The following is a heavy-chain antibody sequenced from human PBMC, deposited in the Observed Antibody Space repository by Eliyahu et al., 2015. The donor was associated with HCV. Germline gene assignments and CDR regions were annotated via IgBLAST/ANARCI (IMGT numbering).Heavy chain of an antibody. D-gene: IGHD2-21*02. CDR2: ISAYNGNT. V-gene: IGHV1-18*01. CDR1: GYXFTSYG. J-gene: IGHJ5*02. Sequence: QVQLVQSGAEVKKPGASVXVSCKASGYXFTSYGISWVRQAPGQGLEWMGWISAYNGNTNYAQKLQGRVTMTTDTSTSTAYMELRSLRSDDTAVYYCARDKLSPLYCGGDCALGFDPWGQGTLVTVSS. CDR3: ARDKLSPLYCGGDCALGFDP.